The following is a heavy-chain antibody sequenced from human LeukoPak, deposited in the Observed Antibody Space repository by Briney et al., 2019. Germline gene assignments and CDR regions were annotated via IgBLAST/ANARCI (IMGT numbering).Heavy chain of an antibody. D-gene: IGHD3-3*01. J-gene: IGHJ4*02. V-gene: IGHV4-39*01. Sequence: SETLSLTCSVSGASLSTSPYYWGWIRQPPGKGLEWIGNIYYTGSTYYNVSLNSRVTISIDTSKNLFSLRLNSMTAADTAVYYCARGGYRWSPHTYYFDYWGQGTRVTVSS. CDR3: ARGGYRWSPHTYYFDY. CDR1: GASLSTSPYY. CDR2: IYYTGST.